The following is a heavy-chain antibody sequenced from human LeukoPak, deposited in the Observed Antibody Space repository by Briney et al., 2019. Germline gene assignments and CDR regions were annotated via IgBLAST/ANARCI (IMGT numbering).Heavy chain of an antibody. J-gene: IGHJ4*02. CDR3: ARGCHYERSGYCPFDY. D-gene: IGHD3-22*01. V-gene: IGHV3-53*01. CDR1: GFIVSNNY. Sequence: GGSLRLSCAASGFIVSNNYMNWVRQAPGKGLEWVSIIYSGGGTYYADSVKGRFTISRDNSKYTLYLQMNSLRADDTAVYYCARGCHYERSGYCPFDYWGPGTLVTVSS. CDR2: IYSGGGT.